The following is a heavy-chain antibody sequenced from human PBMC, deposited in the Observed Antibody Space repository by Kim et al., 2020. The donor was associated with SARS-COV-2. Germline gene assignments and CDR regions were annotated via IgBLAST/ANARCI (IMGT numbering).Heavy chain of an antibody. Sequence: LYYADSVKGRFTISRDTATSSLFLEMNSLRDEDTAVYYCASGFYGSSFDNWGQGTLVSVSS. CDR3: ASGFYGSSFDN. V-gene: IGHV3-21*01. CDR2: L. J-gene: IGHJ4*02. D-gene: IGHD3-10*01.